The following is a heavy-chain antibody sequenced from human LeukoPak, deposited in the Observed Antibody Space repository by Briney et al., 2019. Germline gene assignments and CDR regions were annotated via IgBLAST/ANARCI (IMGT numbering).Heavy chain of an antibody. D-gene: IGHD3-10*01. V-gene: IGHV4-31*03. CDR3: ARVQPMGWFGEFPYYFDY. Sequence: SETLSLTCTVSGGSISSGGYYWSWIRQHPGKGLEWIGYIYYSGSIYYHPSLKSRVTISVDTSKNQFSLKLSSVTAADTAVYYCARVQPMGWFGEFPYYFDYWGQGTLVTVSS. J-gene: IGHJ4*02. CDR2: IYYSGSI. CDR1: GGSISSGGYY.